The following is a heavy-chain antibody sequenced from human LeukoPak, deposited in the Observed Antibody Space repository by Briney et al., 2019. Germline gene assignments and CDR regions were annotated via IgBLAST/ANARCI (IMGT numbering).Heavy chain of an antibody. D-gene: IGHD1-26*01. CDR2: IIPILGTS. Sequence: SVKVSCKAFGGTFSNYAISWVRQAPGQGLEWMGGIIPILGTSNYAQKFQDRLTITADESTSTAYLELSSLTSADTAVYYCAREVSGTYCDYWGQGSLVTVSS. CDR3: AREVSGTYCDY. CDR1: GGTFSNYA. J-gene: IGHJ4*02. V-gene: IGHV1-69*13.